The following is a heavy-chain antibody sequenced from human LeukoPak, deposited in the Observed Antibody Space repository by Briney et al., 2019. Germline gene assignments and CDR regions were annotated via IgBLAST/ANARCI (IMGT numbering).Heavy chain of an antibody. CDR2: INPNDGDT. J-gene: IGHJ4*02. Sequence: ASVKVSCKASGYTFTDYYMHWVRQAPGQGFEWKGWINPNDGDTNYAQKFQGRVTMTRDTSISTAHMEVSRLRSDDTAVYYCARANFLYCSSSTCLFDYWGQGTLVTVSS. D-gene: IGHD2-2*01. CDR1: GYTFTDYY. CDR3: ARANFLYCSSSTCLFDY. V-gene: IGHV1-2*02.